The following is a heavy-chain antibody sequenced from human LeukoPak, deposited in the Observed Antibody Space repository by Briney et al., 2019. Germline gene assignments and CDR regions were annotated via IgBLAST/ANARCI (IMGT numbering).Heavy chain of an antibody. CDR3: AREITLTGYKYGLGFNY. V-gene: IGHV4-59*01. J-gene: IGHJ4*02. CDR2: IYYNGAT. CDR1: GGSISSYY. Sequence: SETLSLTCTVSGGSISSYYWSWIRQSPGMGLEWIGSIYYNGATDYNPSLKSRVTISADTSNNQFSLRLRSVTAADTAVYYCAREITLTGYKYGLGFNYWGQGTLVTVSS. D-gene: IGHD5-12*01.